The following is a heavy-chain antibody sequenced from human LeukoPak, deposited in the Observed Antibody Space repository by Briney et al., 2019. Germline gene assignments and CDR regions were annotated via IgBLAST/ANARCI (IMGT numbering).Heavy chain of an antibody. CDR1: GFTFSSYG. J-gene: IGHJ4*02. D-gene: IGHD6-13*01. V-gene: IGHV3-30*02. CDR2: IRYDGSNK. Sequence: GGSLRLSCAASGFTFSSYGMHWVRQAPGKGLEWVAFIRYDGSNKYYADSVKGRFTISRDNSKNTLYLQMNSLRAEGTAVYYCAKDTYSSSWSPKAADYWGQGTLVTVSS. CDR3: AKDTYSSSWSPKAADY.